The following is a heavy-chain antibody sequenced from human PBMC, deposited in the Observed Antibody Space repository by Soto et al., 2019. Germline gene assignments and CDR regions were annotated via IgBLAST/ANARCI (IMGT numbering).Heavy chain of an antibody. J-gene: IGHJ5*02. D-gene: IGHD3-3*01. Sequence: SETLSLTCTVSGGSISSYYWSWIRQPPGKGLEWIGYIYYSGSTNYNPSLKSRVTISVDTSKNQFSLKLSSVTAADTAVYYCARGGYDFWSDILGNWFDPWGQGTLVTVSS. CDR2: IYYSGST. CDR3: ARGGYDFWSDILGNWFDP. V-gene: IGHV4-59*01. CDR1: GGSISSYY.